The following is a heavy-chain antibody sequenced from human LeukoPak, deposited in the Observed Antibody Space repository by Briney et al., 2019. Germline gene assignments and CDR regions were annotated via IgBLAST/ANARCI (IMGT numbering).Heavy chain of an antibody. CDR1: GFTFSSYG. D-gene: IGHD3-22*01. V-gene: IGHV3-23*01. J-gene: IGHJ5*02. CDR2: ISGSGGST. CDR3: AKDAHYYDSSGYYSDWFDP. Sequence: PGGSLRLSCAASGFTFSSYGMHWVRQAPGKGLEWVSAISGSGGSTYYADSVKGRFTISRDNSKNTLYLQMNSLRAEDTAVYYCAKDAHYYDSSGYYSDWFDPWGQGTLVTVSS.